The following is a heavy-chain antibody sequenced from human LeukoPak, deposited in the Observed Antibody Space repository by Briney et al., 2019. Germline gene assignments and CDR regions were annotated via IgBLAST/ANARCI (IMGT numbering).Heavy chain of an antibody. J-gene: IGHJ5*02. CDR3: AKERSGVVAAASNS. Sequence: GGSLRLSCAASGFTSSSYAMSWVRQAPGKGLEWVSVTSGSGESTFYADSVKGRFTISRDNSKNTLSLQTNSLRADDTAVYYCAKERSGVVAAASNSWGQGTLVTVSS. CDR1: GFTSSSYA. CDR2: TSGSGEST. D-gene: IGHD2-2*01. V-gene: IGHV3-23*01.